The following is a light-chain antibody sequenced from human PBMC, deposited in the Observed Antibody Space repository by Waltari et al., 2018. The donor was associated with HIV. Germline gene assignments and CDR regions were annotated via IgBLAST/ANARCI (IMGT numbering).Light chain of an antibody. V-gene: IGLV1-44*01. J-gene: IGLJ3*02. CDR1: SPTIGSNT. Sequence: QSVLTQPPSASGTPGQRVTISCSGSSPTIGSNTVHWYQQLPGMAPKLLIYSNNQRPSGVPDRLSGSKSGTSASLAISGLQSEDEANYYCAAWDDSLIGPVFGGGTKLTVL. CDR3: AAWDDSLIGPV. CDR2: SNN.